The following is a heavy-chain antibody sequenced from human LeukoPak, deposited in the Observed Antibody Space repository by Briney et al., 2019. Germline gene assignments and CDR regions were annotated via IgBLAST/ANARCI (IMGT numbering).Heavy chain of an antibody. CDR1: GFSFSTYP. CDR3: AGWYDSHGYA. V-gene: IGHV3-23*01. CDR2: ISDSGDNK. D-gene: IGHD5-18*01. J-gene: IGHJ5*02. Sequence: GGSLRLSCAASGFSFSTYPMSWVRQAPGKGLDWVSAISDSGDNKQYADSVKGRFTISRDNSKNTLYLQMNNLRVEDTAVYYCAGWYDSHGYAWGQGTLVTVSS.